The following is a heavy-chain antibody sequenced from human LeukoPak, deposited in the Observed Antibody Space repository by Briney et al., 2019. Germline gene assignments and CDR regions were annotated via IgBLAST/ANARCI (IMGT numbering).Heavy chain of an antibody. J-gene: IGHJ5*02. CDR1: GGSISSGDYY. CDR3: ARDRLRFFSGRGGNWFDP. Sequence: SETLSLTCTVSGGSISSGDYYWSWIRQPPGKGLEWIGYIYYSGSTYYNPSLKSRVTISVDTSKNQFSLKLSSVTAADTAVYYCARDRLRFFSGRGGNWFDPWGQGTLVTVSS. CDR2: IYYSGST. D-gene: IGHD3-3*01. V-gene: IGHV4-30-4*08.